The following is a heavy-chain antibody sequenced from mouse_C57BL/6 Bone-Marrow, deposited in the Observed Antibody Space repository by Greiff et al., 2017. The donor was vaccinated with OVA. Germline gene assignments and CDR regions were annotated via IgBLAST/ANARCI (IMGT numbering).Heavy chain of an antibody. CDR2: IDPSDSYT. CDR3: ARSNGYYFYWYFDV. CDR1: GYTFTSYW. J-gene: IGHJ1*03. V-gene: IGHV1-69*01. Sequence: QVQLQQPGAELVMPGASVKLSCKASGYTFTSYWMHWVKQRPGQGLEWIGEIDPSDSYTNYNQKFKGKSTLTVDKSSSPAYMQLSSLTSEDSAVYYCARSNGYYFYWYFDVWGTGTTVTVSS. D-gene: IGHD2-3*01.